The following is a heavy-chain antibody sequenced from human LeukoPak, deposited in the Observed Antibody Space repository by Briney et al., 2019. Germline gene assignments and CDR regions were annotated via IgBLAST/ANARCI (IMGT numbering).Heavy chain of an antibody. V-gene: IGHV1-2*02. CDR3: AIQPWGSGNNWYFDL. CDR1: GYXFSGFY. D-gene: IGHD7-27*01. J-gene: IGHJ2*01. Sequence: ASVRVSCKPSGYXFSGFYIHWVRQAPGQGLEWMGWISPNSGGTDYAQRFQGRVTMTRDTSISIAYMELSSLRSDDTAVYYCAIQPWGSGNNWYFDLWGRGTLVTVSS. CDR2: ISPNSGGT.